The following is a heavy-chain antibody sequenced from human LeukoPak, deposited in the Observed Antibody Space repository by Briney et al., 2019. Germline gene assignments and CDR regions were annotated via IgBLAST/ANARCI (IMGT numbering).Heavy chain of an antibody. J-gene: IGHJ4*02. CDR1: GGSFSGYY. CDR3: ARLPVAGTTDY. Sequence: SETLSLTCAVYGGSFSGYYWSWIRQPPGKGLEWIGEINHSGGTNYNPSLKSRVTISVDTSKNQFSLKLSSVTAADTAVYYCARLPVAGTTDYWGQGTLVTVSS. V-gene: IGHV4-34*01. D-gene: IGHD6-19*01. CDR2: INHSGGT.